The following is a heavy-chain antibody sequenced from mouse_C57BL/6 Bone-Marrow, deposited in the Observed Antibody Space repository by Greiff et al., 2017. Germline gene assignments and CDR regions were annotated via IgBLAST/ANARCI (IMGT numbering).Heavy chain of an antibody. Sequence: QVQLQQSGAELAKPGASVKLSCKASGYTFTSYWMHWVKQRPGQGLEWIGYINPSSGYTKYNQKFKDKATLTADKSSSTAYMQLSSLTYEDSAVYYCAAYYSNFLAWFAYWGQGTLVTVSA. J-gene: IGHJ3*01. CDR1: GYTFTSYW. D-gene: IGHD2-5*01. V-gene: IGHV1-7*01. CDR3: AAYYSNFLAWFAY. CDR2: INPSSGYT.